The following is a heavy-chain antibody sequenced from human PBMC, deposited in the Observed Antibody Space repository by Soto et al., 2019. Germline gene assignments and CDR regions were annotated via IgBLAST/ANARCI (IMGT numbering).Heavy chain of an antibody. V-gene: IGHV1-2*02. Sequence: QVQLVQSGAEVKEPGDSVRVSCEASGYTFTAYYIHWVRQAPGQGLEWMGWINPKFGDTTYAQDFQGRLTLTRDMSISTVYMDLSTLTSEDTAIYYCARNMDYYYGPGSGNGHGVWGQGTTVNVFS. CDR2: INPKFGDT. D-gene: IGHD3-10*01. CDR3: ARNMDYYYGPGSGNGHGV. CDR1: GYTFTAYY. J-gene: IGHJ6*02.